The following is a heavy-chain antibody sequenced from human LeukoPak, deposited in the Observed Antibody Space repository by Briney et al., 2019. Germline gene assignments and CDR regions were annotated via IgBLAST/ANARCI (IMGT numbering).Heavy chain of an antibody. Sequence: PGRSLRLSCAASGFTFISYGMHWVRQAPGKGLEWVALISYDGSNKYYADSVKGRFTTSRDNSKNTQYLQMNSLGAEDTAVYYCSTGFGESFDYWGQGTLVTVSS. J-gene: IGHJ4*02. CDR2: ISYDGSNK. CDR3: STGFGESFDY. V-gene: IGHV3-30*03. CDR1: GFTFISYG. D-gene: IGHD3-10*01.